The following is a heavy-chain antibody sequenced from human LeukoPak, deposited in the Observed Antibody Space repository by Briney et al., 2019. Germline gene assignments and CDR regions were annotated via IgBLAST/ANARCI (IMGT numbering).Heavy chain of an antibody. D-gene: IGHD5-24*01. Sequence: PGGSLRLSCAASGFTFSNYAIHWVRQAPGKGLEWVAVISYDGSNKYYADSVKGRFTISRDNSKNTVYLQMNSLRAEDTAVYYCAKDRDGYNPDYWGQGTLVSVSS. V-gene: IGHV3-30*04. CDR1: GFTFSNYA. CDR3: AKDRDGYNPDY. J-gene: IGHJ4*02. CDR2: ISYDGSNK.